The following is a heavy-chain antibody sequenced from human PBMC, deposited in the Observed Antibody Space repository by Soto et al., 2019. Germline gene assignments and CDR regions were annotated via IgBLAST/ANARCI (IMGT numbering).Heavy chain of an antibody. CDR3: ARQLDGGRFDP. Sequence: GGSLRLSCAASGFTFSSYWMTWVRQAPGKGLEWVAHINQDESEKYYVDSVGGRFAISRDNAKDSLYLQLTSLRVEDSAVYFCARQLDGGRFDPWGQGTLVTVSS. CDR2: INQDESEK. J-gene: IGHJ5*02. D-gene: IGHD1-1*01. V-gene: IGHV3-7*05. CDR1: GFTFSSYW.